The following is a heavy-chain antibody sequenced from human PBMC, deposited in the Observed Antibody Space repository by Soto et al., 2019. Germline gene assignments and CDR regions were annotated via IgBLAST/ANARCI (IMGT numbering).Heavy chain of an antibody. D-gene: IGHD6-13*01. J-gene: IGHJ6*03. Sequence: GGSLRLSCAASGFTFSSYAMSWVRQAPGKGLEWVSAISGSGGSTYYADSVKGRFTISRDNSKNTLYLQMNSLRAEDTAVYYCAKDSYSSSWLPRYYYYMDVWGKGTTVTVSS. CDR1: GFTFSSYA. CDR2: ISGSGGST. V-gene: IGHV3-23*01. CDR3: AKDSYSSSWLPRYYYYMDV.